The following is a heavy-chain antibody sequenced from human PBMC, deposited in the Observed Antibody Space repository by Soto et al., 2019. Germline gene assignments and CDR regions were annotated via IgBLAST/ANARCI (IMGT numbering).Heavy chain of an antibody. D-gene: IGHD3-22*01. V-gene: IGHV4-39*07. CDR1: GGSISSSSYY. J-gene: IGHJ5*02. CDR3: ARVFANYYDSSNWFDP. Sequence: PSETLSLTCTVSGGSISSSSYYWGWIRQPPGKGLEWIGEIYHSGSTNYNPSLKSRVTISVDKSKNQFSLKMSSVTAADTAVYYCARVFANYYDSSNWFDPWGQGTLVTVSS. CDR2: IYHSGST.